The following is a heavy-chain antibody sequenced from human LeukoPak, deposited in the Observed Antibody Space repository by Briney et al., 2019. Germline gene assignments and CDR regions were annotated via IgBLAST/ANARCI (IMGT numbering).Heavy chain of an antibody. V-gene: IGHV3-33*01. Sequence: GRSLRLSCAASGFTFSSYGMHWVRQAPGKGLEWVAVIWYDGSNKYYADSVKGRFTISRDNSKNTLYLQMNSLRAEDTAVYYCARDHADYDFWSGYYYYGMDVWGQGTTVTVSS. J-gene: IGHJ6*02. CDR3: ARDHADYDFWSGYYYYGMDV. D-gene: IGHD3-3*01. CDR2: IWYDGSNK. CDR1: GFTFSSYG.